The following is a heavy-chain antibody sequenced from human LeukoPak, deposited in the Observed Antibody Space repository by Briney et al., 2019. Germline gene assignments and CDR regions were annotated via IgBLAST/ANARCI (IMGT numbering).Heavy chain of an antibody. V-gene: IGHV4-34*01. CDR2: INHSGST. CDR1: GASINDYY. CDR3: TSRNYYDSSGYYYFDY. D-gene: IGHD3-22*01. J-gene: IGHJ4*02. Sequence: SEPLSLTCSVSGASINDYYWSWIRQPPGKGLGWIGEINHSGSTNYNPSLKSRVTISVDTSKNQFSLKLSSVTAADTAVYYCTSRNYYDSSGYYYFDYWGRGTLVTVSS.